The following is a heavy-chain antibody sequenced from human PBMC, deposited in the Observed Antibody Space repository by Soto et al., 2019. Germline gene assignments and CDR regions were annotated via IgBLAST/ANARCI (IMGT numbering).Heavy chain of an antibody. CDR3: ATATPYYXFWSGYQYYYYYYGMDV. V-gene: IGHV3-53*01. J-gene: IGHJ6*02. CDR1: GFTVSSNY. D-gene: IGHD3-3*01. CDR2: IYSGGST. Sequence: LRLSCAASGFTVSSNYMSWVRQAPGKGLEWVSVIYSGGSTYYADSVKGRFTISRDNSKNTLYLQMNSLRAEDTAVYYCATATPYYXFWSGYQYYYYYYGMDVWGQGTTVTISS.